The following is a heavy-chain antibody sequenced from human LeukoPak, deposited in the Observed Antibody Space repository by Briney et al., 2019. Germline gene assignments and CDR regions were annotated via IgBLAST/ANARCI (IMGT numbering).Heavy chain of an antibody. CDR1: GYTFTSYG. CDR3: ARDGCSSTSCYYFDY. D-gene: IGHD2-2*01. Sequence: ASVKVSCKASGYTFTSYGIGWVRQAPGQGLEWMGWISAYNGNTNYAQKLQGRVTMTTDTSTSTAYMELRSLRSDDTAVYYCARDGCSSTSCYYFDYWGQGTLVTVSS. CDR2: ISAYNGNT. V-gene: IGHV1-18*01. J-gene: IGHJ4*02.